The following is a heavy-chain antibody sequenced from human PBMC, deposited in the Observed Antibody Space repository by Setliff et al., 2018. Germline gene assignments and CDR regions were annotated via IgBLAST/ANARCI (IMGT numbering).Heavy chain of an antibody. CDR3: SRLVRYCTTTTCQSVPGAEV. CDR1: GYMFRSYG. J-gene: IGHJ4*02. Sequence: ASVKVSCKASGYMFRSYGINWMRQAPGQGFEWMGWISAYNDNTKSAQKFQGRVTMTTDTTTSTSYMELRSLRSDDTAVYYCSRLVRYCTTTTCQSVPGAEVWGQGTLVT. D-gene: IGHD2-8*01. CDR2: ISAYNDNT. V-gene: IGHV1-18*04.